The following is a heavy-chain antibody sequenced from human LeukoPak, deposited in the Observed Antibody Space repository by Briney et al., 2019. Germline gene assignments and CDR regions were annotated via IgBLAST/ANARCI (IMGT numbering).Heavy chain of an antibody. CDR3: ATGYSSGWQTQFFDY. CDR2: FDPEDGET. CDR1: GYTLAELS. D-gene: IGHD6-19*01. V-gene: IGHV1-24*01. J-gene: IGHJ4*02. Sequence: ASVKVSCKVSGYTLAELSMHWVRQAPGKGLEWMGGFDPEDGETIYAQKSQGRVTMTEDTSTDTAYMELSSLRSEDTAVYYCATGYSSGWQTQFFDYWGQGTLVTVSS.